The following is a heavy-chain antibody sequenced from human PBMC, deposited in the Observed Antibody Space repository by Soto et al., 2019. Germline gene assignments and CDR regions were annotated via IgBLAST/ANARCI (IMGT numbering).Heavy chain of an antibody. V-gene: IGHV3-23*01. CDR2: ISGSGGST. D-gene: IGHD6-6*01. CDR3: AKGGAARDPRRESYYSGMDV. CDR1: GFTFSSYA. J-gene: IGHJ6*02. Sequence: VRLSCASSGFTFSSYARSWVRQAPGKGLEWVSAISGSGGSTYYADSVKGRFTISRDNSKNTLYLQMNSLRAEDTAVYYCAKGGAARDPRRESYYSGMDVWGPGTTVTVSS.